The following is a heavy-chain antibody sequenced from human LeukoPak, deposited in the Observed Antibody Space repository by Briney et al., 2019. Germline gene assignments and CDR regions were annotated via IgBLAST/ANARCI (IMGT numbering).Heavy chain of an antibody. CDR1: GGTFSSYA. D-gene: IGHD5-24*01. Sequence: GSSVTVSCTASGGTFSSYAISWVRQAPGQGLEWMGGIIPIFGTANYAQKFQGRVTITADESTSTAYMELSSLRSEDTAVYYCARDDRGMATYYGMDVWGQGTTVTVSS. J-gene: IGHJ6*02. V-gene: IGHV1-69*01. CDR2: IIPIFGTA. CDR3: ARDDRGMATYYGMDV.